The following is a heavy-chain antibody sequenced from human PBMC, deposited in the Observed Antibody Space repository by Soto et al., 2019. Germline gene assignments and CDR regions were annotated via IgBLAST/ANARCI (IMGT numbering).Heavy chain of an antibody. CDR3: AHSGYYGPYGMDV. D-gene: IGHD3-10*01. Sequence: GGSLRLSCAASGFTFSSYGMHWVRQAPGKGLEWVAVISYDGSNKYYADSVKGRFTISRDNSKNTLYLQMNSLRAEDTATYYCAHSGYYGPYGMDVWGQGTTVTVSS. CDR2: ISYDGSNK. CDR1: GFTFSSYG. J-gene: IGHJ6*02. V-gene: IGHV3-30*03.